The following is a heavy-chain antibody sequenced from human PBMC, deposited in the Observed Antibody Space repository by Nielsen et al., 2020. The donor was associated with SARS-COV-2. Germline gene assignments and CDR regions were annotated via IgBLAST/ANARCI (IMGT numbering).Heavy chain of an antibody. CDR3: ARTILPNWDSRAYDY. Sequence: SETLSLTCGVYGGSFSEYYWTWIRQAPGKGLEWIGEIYPSGSTNYNPSLKSRVTISVDTSKMQFSLELRSVTAADTAVYYCARTILPNWDSRAYDYWGQGALVTVSS. CDR1: GGSFSEYY. D-gene: IGHD1-7*01. V-gene: IGHV4-34*01. J-gene: IGHJ4*02. CDR2: IYPSGST.